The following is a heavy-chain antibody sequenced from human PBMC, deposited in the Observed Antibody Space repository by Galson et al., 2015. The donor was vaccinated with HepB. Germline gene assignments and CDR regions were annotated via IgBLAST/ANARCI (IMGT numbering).Heavy chain of an antibody. D-gene: IGHD5-12*01. CDR1: GFTFSTHW. CDR3: ARPRGYSGYHYFDY. J-gene: IGHJ4*02. Sequence: SLRLSCAASGFTFSTHWMHWVRQAPGKGLVWVSRINSDESNTDYADSVKGRFTISRDNAKNTLYLQMNSLRADDTAVYYCARPRGYSGYHYFDYWGQGTLVTVSS. V-gene: IGHV3-74*01. CDR2: INSDESNT.